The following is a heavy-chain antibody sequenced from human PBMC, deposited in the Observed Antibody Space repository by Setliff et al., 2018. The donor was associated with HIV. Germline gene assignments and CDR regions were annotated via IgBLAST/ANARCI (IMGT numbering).Heavy chain of an antibody. CDR3: ARHGLRFLACFDY. V-gene: IGHV4-61*02. J-gene: IGHJ4*02. D-gene: IGHD3-3*01. CDR2: IYGSGST. CDR1: GGSISSGSYY. Sequence: SETLSLTCTVSGGSISSGSYYWGWLRQPAGKGLEWIGRIYGSGSTTFNPSLKSRVTISIDKSKNQFSLKMSSVTAADTAVYYCARHGLRFLACFDYWGQGALVTVS.